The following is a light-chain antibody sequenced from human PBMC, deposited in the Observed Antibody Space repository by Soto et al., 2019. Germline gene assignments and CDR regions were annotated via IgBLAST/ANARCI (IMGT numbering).Light chain of an antibody. J-gene: IGLJ3*02. V-gene: IGLV2-14*03. CDR1: TSDVGGYNY. CDR2: DVS. CDR3: SSYTSSSTLGV. Sequence: QSALTQPASVSGSPGQLITISCTGTTSDVGGYNYVSWYQQHPGKAPKLMIYDVSNRPSGVYNRFSGSKSGNTASLTISGLQAEDEADYYCSSYTSSSTLGVFGGGTKLTVL.